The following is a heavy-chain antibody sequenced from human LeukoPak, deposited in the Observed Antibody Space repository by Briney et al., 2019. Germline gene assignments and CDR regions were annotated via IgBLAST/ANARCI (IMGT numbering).Heavy chain of an antibody. CDR1: GGTFSSYA. Sequence: SVKVSCKASGGTFSSYAISWVRQAPGQGLEWMGGIIPIFGTANYGQKFQGRVTITTDESTSTAYMELSSLRSEDTAVYYCARWGYSSSWYDYYMDVWGKGTTVTVSS. D-gene: IGHD6-13*01. J-gene: IGHJ6*03. CDR2: IIPIFGTA. CDR3: ARWGYSSSWYDYYMDV. V-gene: IGHV1-69*05.